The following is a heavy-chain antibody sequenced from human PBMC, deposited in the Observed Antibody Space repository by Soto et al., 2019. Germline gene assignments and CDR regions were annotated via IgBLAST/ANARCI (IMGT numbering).Heavy chain of an antibody. CDR3: SHKISAFCEATSGLLYFYS. CDR2: VYWNDDK. Sequence: QLTLKESGPTLAKPTQTLTLTCTLSGFSLTTSVVGVGWIRQPPGQALDWLALVYWNDDKRYNPALMSKLTMNRDSSKNPLVITMTDIDAVDTAIYYCSHKISAFCEATSGLLYFYSWRQVSVVTVSS. J-gene: IGHJ4*02. D-gene: IGHD2-2*01. V-gene: IGHV2-5*01. CDR1: GFSLTTSVVG.